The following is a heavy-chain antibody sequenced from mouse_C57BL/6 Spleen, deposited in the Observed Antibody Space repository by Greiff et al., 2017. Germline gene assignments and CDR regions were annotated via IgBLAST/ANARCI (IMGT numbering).Heavy chain of an antibody. CDR3: ARAGSPNPWFAY. D-gene: IGHD1-1*01. J-gene: IGHJ3*01. Sequence: VQLQQSGAELVKPGASVKLSCTASGFNIKDYYMHWVKQRNEQGLEWIGRIDPEDGDTKYAPKFQGKATITADTSSNTAYLQLSSLTSEDTAVYYCARAGSPNPWFAYWGQGTLVTVSA. V-gene: IGHV14-2*01. CDR1: GFNIKDYY. CDR2: IDPEDGDT.